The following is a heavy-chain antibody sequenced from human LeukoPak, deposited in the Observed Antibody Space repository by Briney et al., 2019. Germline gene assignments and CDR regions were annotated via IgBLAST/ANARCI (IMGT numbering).Heavy chain of an antibody. Sequence: SETLSLTCTVSGGSISGYFWSWIRQPPGKGLEWIGYIHYSGTTNYNPSLNSRVTISVDTSKNQFSLRLSSVTAAGTAVYYCARYGITIVRGGKYYFDSGGQGTLVTVSS. CDR1: GGSISGYF. CDR3: ARYGITIVRGGKYYFDS. V-gene: IGHV4-59*08. CDR2: IHYSGTT. D-gene: IGHD3-10*01. J-gene: IGHJ4*02.